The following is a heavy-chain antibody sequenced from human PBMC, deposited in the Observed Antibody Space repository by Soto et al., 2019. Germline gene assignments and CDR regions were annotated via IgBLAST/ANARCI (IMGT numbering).Heavy chain of an antibody. J-gene: IGHJ4*02. CDR1: GGSFSGYY. Sequence: SETLSLTCAVYGGSFSGYYWSWIRQPPGKGLEWIGEINHSGSTNYNPSLKSRVTISVDTSKNQFSLKLSSVTAADTAVYYCARRQVEEGLGPLRDRYNIAARGQIDYWGQGTLVTVSS. V-gene: IGHV4-34*01. D-gene: IGHD6-6*01. CDR2: INHSGST. CDR3: ARRQVEEGLGPLRDRYNIAARGQIDY.